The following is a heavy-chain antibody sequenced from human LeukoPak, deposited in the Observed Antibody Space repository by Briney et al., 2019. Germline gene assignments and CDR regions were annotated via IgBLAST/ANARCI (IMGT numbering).Heavy chain of an antibody. J-gene: IGHJ5*02. CDR1: GGSISSGGYY. CDR3: ASLTYYYDSSGQTGGWFDP. CDR2: IYYSGST. D-gene: IGHD3-22*01. Sequence: SQTLSLTCTVSGGSISSGGYYWSWIRQHPGKGLEWIGYIYYSGSTNYNPSLKSRVTISVDTSKNQFSLKLSSVTAADTAVYYCASLTYYYDSSGQTGGWFDPWGQGTLVTVSS. V-gene: IGHV4-31*03.